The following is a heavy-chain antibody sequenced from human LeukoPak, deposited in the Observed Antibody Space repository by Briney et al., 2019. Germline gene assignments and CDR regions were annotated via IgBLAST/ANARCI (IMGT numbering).Heavy chain of an antibody. Sequence: GRSLRLSCAASGLTFSSYGMHWVRQAPGKGLEWVAVIWYDGSNKYYADSVKGRFTISRDNSKNTLYLQMNSLRAEDTAVYYCARDLWGVGATYLFDYWGQGTLVTVSS. J-gene: IGHJ4*02. V-gene: IGHV3-33*01. D-gene: IGHD1-26*01. CDR1: GLTFSSYG. CDR3: ARDLWGVGATYLFDY. CDR2: IWYDGSNK.